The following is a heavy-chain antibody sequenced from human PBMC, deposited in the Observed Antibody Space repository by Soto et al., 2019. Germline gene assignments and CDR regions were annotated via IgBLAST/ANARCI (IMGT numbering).Heavy chain of an antibody. CDR2: ISSSSSTI. CDR3: ASQIYDFWSGDLAY. Sequence: PGGSLRLSCAASGFTFSSYSMNWVRQAPGKGLEWVSYISSSSSTIYYADSVKGRFTISRDNAKNSLYLQMNSLRAEDTAVYYCASQIYDFWSGDLAYWGQGTLVTAPQ. V-gene: IGHV3-48*01. J-gene: IGHJ4*02. D-gene: IGHD3-3*01. CDR1: GFTFSSYS.